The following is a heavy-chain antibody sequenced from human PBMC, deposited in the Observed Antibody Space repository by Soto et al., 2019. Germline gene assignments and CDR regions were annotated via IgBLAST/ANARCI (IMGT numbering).Heavy chain of an antibody. Sequence: SETLSLTCAVSGGSISGSYYYWGWLRQSPGKGPEWIGSVFYTGFTSYNPSLESRVSVSVDTSKNQFSLKVSGVSAADTAVYYCATPIRAITIFGVVDYYGMDVWGQGTTVTVSS. CDR3: ATPIRAITIFGVVDYYGMDV. D-gene: IGHD3-3*01. V-gene: IGHV4-39*01. CDR2: VFYTGFT. J-gene: IGHJ6*02. CDR1: GGSISGSYYY.